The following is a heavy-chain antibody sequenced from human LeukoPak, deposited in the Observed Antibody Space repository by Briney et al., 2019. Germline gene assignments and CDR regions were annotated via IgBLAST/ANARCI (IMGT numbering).Heavy chain of an antibody. D-gene: IGHD5-18*01. CDR3: ARVGGGYSYRYFDY. J-gene: IGHJ4*02. Sequence: ASVKVSCKASGYTFTSYGISWVQQAPGQGLEWMGWISAYNGNTNYAQKLQGRVTMTTDTSTSTAYLELRSLRSDDTAVYYCARVGGGYSYRYFDYWGQGTLVTVSS. CDR2: ISAYNGNT. V-gene: IGHV1-18*01. CDR1: GYTFTSYG.